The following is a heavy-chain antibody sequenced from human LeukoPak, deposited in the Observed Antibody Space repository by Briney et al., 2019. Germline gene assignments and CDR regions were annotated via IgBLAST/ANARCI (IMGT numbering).Heavy chain of an antibody. CDR2: INTDGSIT. D-gene: IGHD1-14*01. J-gene: IGHJ5*02. CDR1: GFTFNNYW. V-gene: IGHV3-74*03. CDR3: ARGYSRSWFDP. Sequence: PGGSLTLSCAASGFTFNNYWMHWVRQAPGKGLVWLSRINTDGSITTYADSVEGRFSGSRDNAKKTLYLQMNSLRVEDTGVYYCARGYSRSWFDPWGQGTLVTVSS.